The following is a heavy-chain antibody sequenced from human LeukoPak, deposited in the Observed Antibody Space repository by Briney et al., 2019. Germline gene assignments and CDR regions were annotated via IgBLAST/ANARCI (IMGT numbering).Heavy chain of an antibody. D-gene: IGHD3-22*01. V-gene: IGHV4-61*01. J-gene: IGHJ5*02. CDR2: INYSGTS. CDR1: GGSVSSGSYY. CDR3: ARGTMMVGP. Sequence: SETLSLTCTVSGGSVSSGSYYWSWIRQPPGKGLEWIGYINYSGTSNYTPSLKSRVSRSVDTSKNQFSLKLSSVTAADTAVYYCARGTMMVGPWGQGTQVTVSS.